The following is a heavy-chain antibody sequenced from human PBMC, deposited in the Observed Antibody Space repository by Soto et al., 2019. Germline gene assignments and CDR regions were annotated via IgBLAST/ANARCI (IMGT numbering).Heavy chain of an antibody. CDR1: GFTVSSNY. CDR3: ARDGGNSYWYFDL. D-gene: IGHD2-21*02. J-gene: IGHJ2*01. Sequence: LRLSCAASGFTVSSNYMSWVRQAPGKGLEWVSVIYSGGSTYYADSVKGRFTISRHNSKNTLYLQMNSLRAEDTAVYYCARDGGNSYWYFDLWGRGTLVTVSS. V-gene: IGHV3-53*04. CDR2: IYSGGST.